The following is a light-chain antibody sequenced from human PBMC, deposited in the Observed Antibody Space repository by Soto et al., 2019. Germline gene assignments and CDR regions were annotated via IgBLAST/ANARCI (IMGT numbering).Light chain of an antibody. CDR1: QSVLYSSNNKNY. J-gene: IGKJ1*01. CDR3: QQYYSHVRT. V-gene: IGKV4-1*01. CDR2: WAS. Sequence: DIVMTQSPDSLAVSLGERATINCKSSQSVLYSSNNKNYLAWYQQQPGQPPKLLIYWASTRESGVPDRFSGSGSGTDFTLTISSLQAEDVAVYYCQQYYSHVRTFGQGTKVEIK.